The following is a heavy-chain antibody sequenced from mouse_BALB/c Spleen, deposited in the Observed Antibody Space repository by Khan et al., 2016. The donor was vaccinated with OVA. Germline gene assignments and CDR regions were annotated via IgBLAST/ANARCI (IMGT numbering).Heavy chain of an antibody. CDR2: ISYSGNT. D-gene: IGHD1-1*01. J-gene: IGHJ2*01. Sequence: VQLKESGPGLVKPSQSLSLTCTVTGYSITTDYAWNWIRQFPGSKLEWMGHISYSGNTKYNPSLKSRISITRDTSKNQFFLQLKSVTTEDTARYYCARIYGGDFDYWGQGTTPTVPS. V-gene: IGHV3-2*02. CDR3: ARIYGGDFDY. CDR1: GYSITTDYA.